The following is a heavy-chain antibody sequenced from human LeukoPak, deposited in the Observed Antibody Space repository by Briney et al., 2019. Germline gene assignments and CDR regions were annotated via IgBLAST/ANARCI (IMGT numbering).Heavy chain of an antibody. CDR3: ARGPEDRYCSSTSCSDFDY. CDR1: GGSFSGYY. J-gene: IGHJ4*02. D-gene: IGHD2-2*01. CDR2: INHSGST. Sequence: PSATLSLTCAVYGGSFSGYYWSWIRQPPGKGLEWIGEINHSGSTNYNPSLKSRVTISVDTSKNQFSLKLSSVTAADTAVYYCARGPEDRYCSSTSCSDFDYWGQGTLVTVSS. V-gene: IGHV4-34*01.